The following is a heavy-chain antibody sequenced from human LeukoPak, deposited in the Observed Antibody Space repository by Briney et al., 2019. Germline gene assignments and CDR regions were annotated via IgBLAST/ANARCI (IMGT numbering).Heavy chain of an antibody. Sequence: SVKVSCKASGGTFSSYVIRWVRQAPGQGLEWMGRIIPIFGTENYAQKFQGRVTITTDESTSTAYMERSSLRSDDTSVYYCARGGDAFDFSGQGTMVTVSS. CDR3: ARGGDAFDF. J-gene: IGHJ3*01. CDR1: GGTFSSYV. D-gene: IGHD5-12*01. CDR2: IIPIFGTE. V-gene: IGHV1-69*05.